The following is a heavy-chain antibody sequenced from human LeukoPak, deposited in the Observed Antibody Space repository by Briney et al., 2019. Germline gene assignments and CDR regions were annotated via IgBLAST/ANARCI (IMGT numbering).Heavy chain of an antibody. CDR2: INPGYSDT. D-gene: IGHD4-11*01. CDR1: GFTLTAYW. CDR3: VGQWWGSDYMAKYNWFDP. V-gene: IGHV5-51*01. Sequence: GESLKISCKASGFTLTAYWIGWVRQMPGKGLEWMGIINPGYSDTRYSPSFQGQVTISANKSITTAYPQWSHLKAPDTAIYYCVGQWWGSDYMAKYNWFDPWGQGTLVTVSS. J-gene: IGHJ5*02.